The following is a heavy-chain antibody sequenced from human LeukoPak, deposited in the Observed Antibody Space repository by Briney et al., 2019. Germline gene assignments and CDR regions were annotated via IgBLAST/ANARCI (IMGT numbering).Heavy chain of an antibody. CDR3: ARETTVTTDLGY. V-gene: IGHV1-2*02. D-gene: IGHD4-17*01. Sequence: SVKVSCKASGYTFTGYYMHWVRQAPGQGLEWLGWINPNSGGTNYAQKFQGRVTMTRDTSISTAYMELSRLRSDDTAVYYCARETTVTTDLGYWGQGTLVTVSS. CDR1: GYTFTGYY. CDR2: INPNSGGT. J-gene: IGHJ4*02.